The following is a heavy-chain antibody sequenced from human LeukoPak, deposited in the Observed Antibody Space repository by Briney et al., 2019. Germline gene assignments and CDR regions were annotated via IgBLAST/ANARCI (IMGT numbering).Heavy chain of an antibody. CDR2: IKQDGSEK. V-gene: IGHV3-7*01. D-gene: IGHD1-7*01. CDR1: GFTFNSYW. CDR3: ATSRTFDY. Sequence: GGSLRLSCAASGFTFNSYWMNWVRQAPGKGLEWVANIKQDGSEKYYVDSVKGRLTISRDNAENSLYLQMNSLRAEDTAVYYCATSRTFDYWGQGTLVTVSS. J-gene: IGHJ4*02.